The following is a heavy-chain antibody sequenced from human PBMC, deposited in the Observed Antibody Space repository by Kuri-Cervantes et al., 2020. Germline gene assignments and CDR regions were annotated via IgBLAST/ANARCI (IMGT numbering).Heavy chain of an antibody. Sequence: ASVKVSCKASGYTFTSYGISWVRQAPGQGLEWMGWISAYNGDTNYAQKLQGRVTMTTDTSTSTAYMELRSLRSDDTAVYYCARFLGDYDFRSGYPTAHYYMDVWGKGTTVTVSS. J-gene: IGHJ6*03. V-gene: IGHV1-18*01. CDR2: ISAYNGDT. D-gene: IGHD3-3*01. CDR3: ARFLGDYDFRSGYPTAHYYMDV. CDR1: GYTFTSYG.